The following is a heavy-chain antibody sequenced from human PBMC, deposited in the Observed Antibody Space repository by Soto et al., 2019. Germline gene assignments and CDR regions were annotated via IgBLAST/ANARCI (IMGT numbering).Heavy chain of an antibody. CDR2: INHSGST. D-gene: IGHD6-13*01. J-gene: IGHJ5*02. CDR1: GGSFSGYY. V-gene: IGHV4-34*01. Sequence: SETLSLTCAVYGGSFSGYYWSWIRQPPGKGLEWIGEINHSGSTNYNPSLKSRVTISVDTSKNQSSLKLSSVTAADTAVYYCARAYSSSWSPFDPWGQGTLVTVSS. CDR3: ARAYSSSWSPFDP.